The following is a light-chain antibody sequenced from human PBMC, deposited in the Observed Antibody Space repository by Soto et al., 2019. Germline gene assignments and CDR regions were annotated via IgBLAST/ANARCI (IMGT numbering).Light chain of an antibody. CDR1: SSDVGGYNY. CDR3: TSYTSSSTYV. Sequence: QSALTQPASVSGSPGQSITIYCAGTSSDVGGYNYVSWYQQHPGKAPKLIISEVSNRPSGVSNRFSGSKSGDTASLTISGLQAEDEGDYYCTSYTSSSTYVFGTGTKVTVL. V-gene: IGLV2-14*01. CDR2: EVS. J-gene: IGLJ1*01.